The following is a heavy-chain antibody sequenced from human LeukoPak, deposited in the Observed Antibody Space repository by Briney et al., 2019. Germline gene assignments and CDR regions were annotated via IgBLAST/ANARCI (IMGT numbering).Heavy chain of an antibody. CDR3: ARDLQVWAYYFDY. J-gene: IGHJ4*02. Sequence: PGGSLRLSCAASGFTFSSYAMNWVRQAPGKGLEWISYISSSSSNIYYADSVKGRFTVSRDNAKKSLYLQMNSLRAEDTAVYYCARDLQVWAYYFDYWGQGTLVTVSS. CDR2: ISSSSSNI. V-gene: IGHV3-48*01. CDR1: GFTFSSYA. D-gene: IGHD3-16*01.